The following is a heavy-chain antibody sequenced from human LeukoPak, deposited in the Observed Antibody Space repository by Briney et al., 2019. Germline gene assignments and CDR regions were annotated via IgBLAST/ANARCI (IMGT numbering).Heavy chain of an antibody. CDR2: ISSSSSTI. D-gene: IGHD3-9*01. CDR3: ARELMYYDIVGPDY. Sequence: PGGSLRLSCAASGFTFSSYSMNWVRQAPGKGLEWVSYISSSSSTIYYADSVKGRFTISRGNAKNSLYLQMNSLRAEDTAVYYCARELMYYDIVGPDYWGQGTLVTVSS. CDR1: GFTFSSYS. J-gene: IGHJ4*02. V-gene: IGHV3-48*04.